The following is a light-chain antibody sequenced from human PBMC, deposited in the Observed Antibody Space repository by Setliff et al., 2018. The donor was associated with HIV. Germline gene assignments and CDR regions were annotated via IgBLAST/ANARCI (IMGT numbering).Light chain of an antibody. CDR1: DSNIGAAFD. CDR3: QSYDNSLDAYV. CDR2: ASY. Sequence: QSALGQPPSVSGAPGQRITISCTGSDSNIGAAFDVHWYQHLPGTAPKLLIYASYKRPSGVPDRFSVSKSGTSASLAIAGLQPEDEADYYCQSYDNSLDAYVFGTGTKVTV. V-gene: IGLV1-40*01. J-gene: IGLJ1*01.